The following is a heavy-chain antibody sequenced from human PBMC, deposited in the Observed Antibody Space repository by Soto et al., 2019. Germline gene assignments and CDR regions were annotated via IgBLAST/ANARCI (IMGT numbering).Heavy chain of an antibody. CDR2: IYYSGST. CDR3: ARGNYDSSGYYYYFDY. J-gene: IGHJ4*02. CDR1: GGSVSSGSYY. Sequence: SETLSLTCTVSGGSVSSGSYYWSWIRQPPGQELAWLGYIYYSGSTNYNPSLKSLLTIAVDTSKNQYSLKLSSVTAADTAVYYCARGNYDSSGYYYYFDYWGQGTLVTVSS. V-gene: IGHV4-61*01. D-gene: IGHD3-22*01.